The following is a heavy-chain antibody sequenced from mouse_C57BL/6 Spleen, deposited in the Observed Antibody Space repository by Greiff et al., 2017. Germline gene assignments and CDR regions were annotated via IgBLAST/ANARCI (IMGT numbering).Heavy chain of an antibody. J-gene: IGHJ1*03. D-gene: IGHD4-1*01. CDR2: ISNGGGST. CDR3: ARHEGGTRGYFDV. Sequence: EVKLVESGGGLVQPGGSLKLSCAASGFTFSDYYMYWVRQTPEKRLEWVAYISNGGGSTYYPDTVKGRFTISRDNAKNTLYLQMSRLKSEDTAMYYCARHEGGTRGYFDVWGTGTTVTVSS. CDR1: GFTFSDYY. V-gene: IGHV5-12*01.